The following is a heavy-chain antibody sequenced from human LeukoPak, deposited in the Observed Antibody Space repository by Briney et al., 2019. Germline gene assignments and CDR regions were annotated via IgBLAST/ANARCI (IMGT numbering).Heavy chain of an antibody. V-gene: IGHV1-18*01. CDR2: ISAYNGNT. D-gene: IGHD3-22*01. CDR1: GYTLTSYG. CDR3: ARTMMGGFDY. Sequence: ASVKVTCNASGYTLTSYGISWVRQAPGQGLEWMDWISAYNGNTNYAQNLQGRVTMTTDTLTSTAYMELRSLRSDDTAVYYCARTMMGGFDYWGQGTLVTVSS. J-gene: IGHJ4*02.